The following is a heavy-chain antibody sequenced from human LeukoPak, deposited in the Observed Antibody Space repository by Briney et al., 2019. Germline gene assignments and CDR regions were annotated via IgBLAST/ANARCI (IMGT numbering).Heavy chain of an antibody. CDR1: GFTFSSYW. CDR2: INSDRSST. Sequence: TGGSLRLSCAASGFTFSSYWMHWVRQAPGKGLVWVSRINSDRSSTSYADSVKGRFTISRDNAKNTLYLQMNSLGAEDTAVYYCARRRGIVVSAFDIWGQGTMVTVSS. CDR3: ARRRGIVVSAFDI. D-gene: IGHD3-22*01. J-gene: IGHJ3*02. V-gene: IGHV3-74*01.